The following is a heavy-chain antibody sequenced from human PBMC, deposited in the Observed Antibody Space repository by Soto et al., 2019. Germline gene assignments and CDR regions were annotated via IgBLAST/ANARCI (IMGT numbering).Heavy chain of an antibody. D-gene: IGHD5-12*01. Sequence: SETLSLTCTVSGGSISSSSYYWGWIRQPPGKGLEWIGSIYYSGSIYYNPSLKSRVTISVDTSKNQFSLKLSSVTAADTVVYYCARHPVDIVATSHYFDYWGQGTLVTVSS. CDR3: ARHPVDIVATSHYFDY. CDR2: IYYSGSI. J-gene: IGHJ4*02. CDR1: GGSISSSSYY. V-gene: IGHV4-39*01.